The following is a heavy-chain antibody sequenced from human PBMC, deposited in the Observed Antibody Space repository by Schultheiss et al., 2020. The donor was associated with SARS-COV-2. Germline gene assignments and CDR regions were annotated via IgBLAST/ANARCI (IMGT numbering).Heavy chain of an antibody. V-gene: IGHV3-30-3*01. J-gene: IGHJ6*02. CDR3: AKGGSSTSQWSYYYGMDV. Sequence: GGSLRLSCAASGFTFSSYAMHWVRQAPGKGLEWVAVISYDGSNKYYADSVKGRFTISRDNSKNTLYLQMNSLRAEDTAVYYCAKGGSSTSQWSYYYGMDVWGQGTTVTVSS. CDR2: ISYDGSNK. CDR1: GFTFSSYA. D-gene: IGHD2-2*01.